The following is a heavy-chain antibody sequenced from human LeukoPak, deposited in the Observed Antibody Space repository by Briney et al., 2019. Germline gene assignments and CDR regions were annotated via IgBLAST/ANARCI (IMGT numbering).Heavy chain of an antibody. J-gene: IGHJ4*02. CDR1: GFTFSSYA. D-gene: IGHD3-3*01. CDR3: ARGDFWSDVYTLCDY. CDR2: ISGGGVST. Sequence: GGSLRLSCAASGFTFSSYAMSWVRQAPGKGLEWVSGISGGGVSTYYADSVKGRFTISRDNSKNTLYLQMNSLRAEDTAVYYCARGDFWSDVYTLCDYWGQGTLVTVSS. V-gene: IGHV3-23*01.